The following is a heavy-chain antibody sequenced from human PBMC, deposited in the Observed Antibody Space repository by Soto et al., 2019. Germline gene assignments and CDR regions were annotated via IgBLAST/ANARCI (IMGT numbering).Heavy chain of an antibody. V-gene: IGHV1-3*05. Sequence: QVQLVQSGTEEKKPGTSVKVSCKASGYTLTSYAMHWVRQAPGQRLEWMGWINAGNSNTKYSQKFQGRVTITRDTSASTAYMELSSLRSEDTAVYYCARSIVVVTALDYWGQGTLVTVSS. D-gene: IGHD2-21*02. CDR3: ARSIVVVTALDY. CDR1: GYTLTSYA. CDR2: INAGNSNT. J-gene: IGHJ4*02.